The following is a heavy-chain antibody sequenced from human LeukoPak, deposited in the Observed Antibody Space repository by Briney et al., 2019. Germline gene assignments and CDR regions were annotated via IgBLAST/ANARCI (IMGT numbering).Heavy chain of an antibody. J-gene: IGHJ4*02. V-gene: IGHV4-59*11. Sequence: SETLSLTCAVSGASLNTHYWSWIRQPPGKGLEWIGYMLDTVTTKDNPSLKSRFTLSADTSKNQFSLRLTSVTAADTAVYYCATIKRGNIFGYFDFWGQGIPVTVSS. D-gene: IGHD5-18*01. CDR1: GASLNTHY. CDR3: ATIKRGNIFGYFDF. CDR2: MLDTVTT.